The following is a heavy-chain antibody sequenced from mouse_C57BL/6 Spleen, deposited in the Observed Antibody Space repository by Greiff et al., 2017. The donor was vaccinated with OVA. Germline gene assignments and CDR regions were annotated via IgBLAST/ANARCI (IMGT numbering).Heavy chain of an antibody. Sequence: EVMLVESGGGLVKPGGSLKLSCAASGFTFSDYGMHWVRQAPEKGLEWVAYISSGSSTIYYADTVKGRFTISRDNAKNTLFLQMTSLRSEDTAMYYCARRTGRGAMDYWGQGTSVTVSS. D-gene: IGHD4-1*01. CDR1: GFTFSDYG. CDR3: ARRTGRGAMDY. J-gene: IGHJ4*01. CDR2: ISSGSSTI. V-gene: IGHV5-17*01.